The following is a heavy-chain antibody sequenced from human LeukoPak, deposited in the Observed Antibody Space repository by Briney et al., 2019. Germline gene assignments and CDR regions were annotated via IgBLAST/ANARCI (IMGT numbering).Heavy chain of an antibody. J-gene: IGHJ4*02. CDR2: IYYSGST. Sequence: SETLSLTCTVSGGSISSYYWSWIRQPPGKGLEWIGYIYYSGSTNYSPSFKSRVTISVDTSKNQFSLKLSSVTAADTAVYYCARDFSGSGHFDYWGQGTLVTVSS. D-gene: IGHD2-15*01. CDR1: GGSISSYY. V-gene: IGHV4-59*01. CDR3: ARDFSGSGHFDY.